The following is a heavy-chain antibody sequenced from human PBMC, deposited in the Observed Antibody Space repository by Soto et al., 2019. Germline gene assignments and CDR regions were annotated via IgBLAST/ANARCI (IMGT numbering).Heavy chain of an antibody. J-gene: IGHJ4*02. D-gene: IGHD6-19*01. CDR3: AKGGWLDDY. CDR2: ISASDAGT. V-gene: IGHV3-23*01. Sequence: EVQLLESGGGLVQPGVSLRLSCAASGFTFSNFDMSWVRQAPGKGLEWVSVISASDAGTYYADSVQGRFTISRDNSKNTLYLQINSLRAEDTAVYYCAKGGWLDDYGDQGTLVTVSA. CDR1: GFTFSNFD.